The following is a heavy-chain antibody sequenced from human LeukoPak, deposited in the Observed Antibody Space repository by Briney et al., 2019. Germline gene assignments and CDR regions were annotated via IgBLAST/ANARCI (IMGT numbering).Heavy chain of an antibody. D-gene: IGHD5-24*01. V-gene: IGHV3-23*01. Sequence: GGSLRLSCAASGFTFSSYAMSWVRQAPGKGLEWVSAISGSGGSTYYADSVKGRFTISRDNSKNTLYLQMNSLRAEDTAVYYCAKDFLGEMATTEFDYWGQGTLVTVSS. CDR3: AKDFLGEMATTEFDY. J-gene: IGHJ4*02. CDR2: ISGSGGST. CDR1: GFTFSSYA.